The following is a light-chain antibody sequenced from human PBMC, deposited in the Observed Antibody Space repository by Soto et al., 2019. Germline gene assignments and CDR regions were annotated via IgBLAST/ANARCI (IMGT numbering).Light chain of an antibody. CDR3: QQYGSSPLT. Sequence: EIVLTQSPGTLSLSPGESATLSCRASQSVSSNYLGWYQQQPGQAPRLLIYGASSRATGIPDRFSGSGSGTDFTLIISRLEPEDFAVYYCQQYGSSPLTFGGGTKVESK. CDR1: QSVSSNY. CDR2: GAS. J-gene: IGKJ4*01. V-gene: IGKV3-20*01.